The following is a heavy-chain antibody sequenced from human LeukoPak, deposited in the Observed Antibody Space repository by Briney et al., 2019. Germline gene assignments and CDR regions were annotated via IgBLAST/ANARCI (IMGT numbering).Heavy chain of an antibody. Sequence: ASVKVSCKASGYTFTGYYMHWVRQASGQGLEWMGWINPNSGGTNYAQKFQGRVTMTRDTSISTAYMELSRLRSDDTAVYYCAREVEVVVPAAGDYWGQGTLVTVSS. D-gene: IGHD2-2*01. CDR3: AREVEVVVPAAGDY. CDR1: GYTFTGYY. V-gene: IGHV1-2*02. J-gene: IGHJ4*02. CDR2: INPNSGGT.